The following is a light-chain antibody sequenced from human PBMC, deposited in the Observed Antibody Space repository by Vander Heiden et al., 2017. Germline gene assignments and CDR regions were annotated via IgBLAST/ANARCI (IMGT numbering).Light chain of an antibody. J-gene: IGLJ2*01. V-gene: IGLV2-23*02. CDR2: EVT. CDR3: CSYADTHLV. CDR1: TSDVGRYNL. Sequence: QSALTQPASVSGSPGQSITITCTGTTSDVGRYNLVPWYQQQPGKVPKLIIFEVTKRPSGVSHRFSGSRSAYTASLTISGLQAEDEAYYYCCSYADTHLVFGGGTKVTVL.